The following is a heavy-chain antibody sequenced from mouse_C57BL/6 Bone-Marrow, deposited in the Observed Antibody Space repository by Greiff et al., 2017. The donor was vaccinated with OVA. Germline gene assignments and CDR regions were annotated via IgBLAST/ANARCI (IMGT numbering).Heavy chain of an antibody. CDR3: ARWDYASMDY. V-gene: IGHV1-61*01. CDR2: IYPSDSET. J-gene: IGHJ4*01. CDR1: GYTFTSYW. Sequence: VQLQQPGAELVRPGSSVKLSCRASGYTFTSYWMDWVKQRPGQGLEWIGNIYPSDSETHYNQKFKDKATLTVDKSSSTAYMQLSSLTSEDSAVYYCARWDYASMDYWGQGTSVTVSS. D-gene: IGHD1-1*01.